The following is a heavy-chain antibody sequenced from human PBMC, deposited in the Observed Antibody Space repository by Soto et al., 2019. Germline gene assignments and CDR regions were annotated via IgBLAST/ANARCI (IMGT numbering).Heavy chain of an antibody. J-gene: IGHJ6*02. V-gene: IGHV3-48*01. CDR2: ISSSSSTI. CDR1: GFTFSSYS. D-gene: IGHD2-15*01. CDR3: ASLDIVVVVAADPGYYYGMDV. Sequence: EVQLVESGGGLVQPGGSLRLSCAASGFTFSSYSMNWVRQAPGKGLEWVSYISSSSSTIYYADSVKGRFTISRDNAKNSLYLQMNSRRAEDTAVYYCASLDIVVVVAADPGYYYGMDVWGQGSTVTVSS.